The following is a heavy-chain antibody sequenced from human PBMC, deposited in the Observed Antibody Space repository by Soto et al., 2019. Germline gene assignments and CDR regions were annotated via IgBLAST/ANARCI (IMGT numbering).Heavy chain of an antibody. V-gene: IGHV3-53*01. D-gene: IGHD2-15*01. J-gene: IGHJ4*02. CDR2: IYSGGST. Sequence: LRLSCAASGFTVSSNYMSWVRQAPGKGLEWVSVIYSGGSTYYADSVKGRFTISRDNSKNTLYLQMNSLRAEDTAVYYCARDPYCSGGSCYSDWGQGTLVTVSS. CDR3: ARDPYCSGGSCYSD. CDR1: GFTVSSNY.